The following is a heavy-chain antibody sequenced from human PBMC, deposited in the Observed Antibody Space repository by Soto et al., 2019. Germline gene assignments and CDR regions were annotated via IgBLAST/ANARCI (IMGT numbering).Heavy chain of an antibody. CDR3: AKDVYLSGPRGY. Sequence: EVQLLESGGGLVQPGGSLRLSCAASGFTFTSYAMSWVRQAPGKGLEWVSGISGSGGSTYYADSVRGRFTISRDNSKNTLYLQMNSLRAEDTAVYYCAKDVYLSGPRGYWGQGTLVTVSS. D-gene: IGHD6-19*01. V-gene: IGHV3-23*01. CDR2: ISGSGGST. CDR1: GFTFTSYA. J-gene: IGHJ4*02.